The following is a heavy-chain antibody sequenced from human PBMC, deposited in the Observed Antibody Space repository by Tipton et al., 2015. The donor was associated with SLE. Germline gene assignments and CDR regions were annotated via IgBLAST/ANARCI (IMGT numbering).Heavy chain of an antibody. D-gene: IGHD3/OR15-3a*01. CDR3: ARGLVTWRGAIVGVDV. J-gene: IGHJ6*02. V-gene: IGHV4-59*08. CDR1: GGSISSNS. Sequence: TLSLTCSVSGGSISSNSWIWIRQPPGKGLDWIGYISYGGGTNYNPSLKSRVTISVDVAKNQFSLKLTSVTAADTAVYYCARGLVTWRGAIVGVDVWGQGTTVNVSS. CDR2: ISYGGGT.